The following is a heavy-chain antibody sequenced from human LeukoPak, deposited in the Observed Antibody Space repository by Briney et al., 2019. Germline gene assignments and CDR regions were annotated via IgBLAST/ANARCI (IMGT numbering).Heavy chain of an antibody. CDR3: AKVLIWTYGSGNYYKGAFDI. J-gene: IGHJ3*02. V-gene: IGHV3-23*01. CDR2: IIGIGDST. D-gene: IGHD3-10*01. CDR1: GFTVSSNS. Sequence: GGSWRFSCAASGFTVSSNSMGWFRQAPGKGLNWVSAIIGIGDSTYYADSVKGRYIISRDSSKNTLYLQMNSLRAEDTAVYYCAKVLIWTYGSGNYYKGAFDIWGQGTMVTVFS.